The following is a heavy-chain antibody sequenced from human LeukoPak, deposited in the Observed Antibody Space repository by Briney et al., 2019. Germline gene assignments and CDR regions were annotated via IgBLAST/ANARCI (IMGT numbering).Heavy chain of an antibody. Sequence: GGSLRLSCAASGFTFSSYAMSWVRQAPGQGLEWVSAISGSGGSTYYADSVKGRFTISRDNSKNTLYLQMNSLRAEDTAVYYCAKGSGGNYYYYYYYMDVWGKGTTVTVSS. D-gene: IGHD4-23*01. V-gene: IGHV3-23*01. CDR3: AKGSGGNYYYYYYYMDV. CDR2: ISGSGGST. CDR1: GFTFSSYA. J-gene: IGHJ6*03.